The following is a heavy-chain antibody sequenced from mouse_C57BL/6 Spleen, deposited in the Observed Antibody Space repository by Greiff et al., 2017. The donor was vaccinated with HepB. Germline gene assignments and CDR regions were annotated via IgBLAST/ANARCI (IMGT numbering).Heavy chain of an antibody. CDR3: ARRGDYYGSAMDY. V-gene: IGHV1-55*01. J-gene: IGHJ4*01. D-gene: IGHD1-1*01. CDR1: GYTFTSYW. CDR2: IYPGSGST. Sequence: QVQLKQPGAELVKPGASVKMSCKASGYTFTSYWITWVKQRPGQGLEWIGDIYPGSGSTNYNETFKSKATLTVDTSSSTAYMQLSSLTSEDSAVYYCARRGDYYGSAMDYWGQGTSVTVSS.